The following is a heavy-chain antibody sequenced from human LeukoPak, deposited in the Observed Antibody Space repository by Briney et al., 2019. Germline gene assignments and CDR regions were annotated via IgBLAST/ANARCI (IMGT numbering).Heavy chain of an antibody. V-gene: IGHV3-66*01. J-gene: IGHJ4*02. Sequence: GGSLRPSCAASGFTVSTNYMTWVRQAPGKGLEWVSVIYSGGSTFYADSVKGRFTISRDNSKNTLYLQMNSLRAEDTAVYYCARAGIAASGYYFDYWGQGTLVTVSS. D-gene: IGHD6-13*01. CDR3: ARAGIAASGYYFDY. CDR1: GFTVSTNY. CDR2: IYSGGST.